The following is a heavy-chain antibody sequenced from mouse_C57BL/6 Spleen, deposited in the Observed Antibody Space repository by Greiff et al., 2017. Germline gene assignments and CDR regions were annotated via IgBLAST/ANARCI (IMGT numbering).Heavy chain of an antibody. V-gene: IGHV3-6*01. J-gene: IGHJ3*01. CDR3: ARGDYDTWFAY. D-gene: IGHD2-4*01. CDR2: ISYDGSN. Sequence: EVKLQESGPGLVKPSQSLSLTCSVTGYSITSGYYWNWIRQFPGNKLEWMGYISYDGSNNYNPSLKNLISITRDTSKNQFFLKLNSVTTEDTATYYCARGDYDTWFAYWGQGTLVTVSA. CDR1: GYSITSGYY.